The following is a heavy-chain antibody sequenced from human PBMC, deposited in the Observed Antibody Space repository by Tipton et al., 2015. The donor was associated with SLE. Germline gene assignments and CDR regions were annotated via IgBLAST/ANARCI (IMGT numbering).Heavy chain of an antibody. CDR3: ARGFTSSFYDH. J-gene: IGHJ5*02. Sequence: LRLSCSVSGGSITSSSYYWGWIRQPPGMGLEWIGSIYFTGNTYYNPSLKSRVTLLLDTSKNQFSLSLTSVTAADTAVYLCARGFTSSFYDHWGQGSLVIVSS. CDR1: GGSITSSSYY. V-gene: IGHV4-39*07. CDR2: IYFTGNT. D-gene: IGHD2-2*01.